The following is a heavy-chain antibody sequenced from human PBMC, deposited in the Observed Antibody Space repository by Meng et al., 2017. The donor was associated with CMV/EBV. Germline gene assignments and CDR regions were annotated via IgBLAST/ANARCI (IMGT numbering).Heavy chain of an antibody. D-gene: IGHD2-2*01. V-gene: IGHV5-51*01. Sequence: KVSCKGSGYSFTSYWIGWVRQMPGKGLEWMGIIYPGDSDTRYSPSFQGQVTLSADKSISTAYLQWSSLKASDTAMYYCARRMGSTSSSYWFDPWGQGTLVTVSS. J-gene: IGHJ5*02. CDR1: GYSFTSYW. CDR2: IYPGDSDT. CDR3: ARRMGSTSSSYWFDP.